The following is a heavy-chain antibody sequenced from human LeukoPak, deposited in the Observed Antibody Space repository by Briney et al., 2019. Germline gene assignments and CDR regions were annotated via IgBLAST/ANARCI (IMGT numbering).Heavy chain of an antibody. V-gene: IGHV3-74*01. D-gene: IGHD1-26*01. Sequence: PGGSLRLSCAASGFMFTDYWMHWVRQAPGKELVWVARIRGDGRATTYADSVKGRFTISRDNSKNTLYLQMNSLRAEDTAVYYCARGLPEVWGYYFDYWGQGTLVTVSS. CDR1: GFMFTDYW. CDR3: ARGLPEVWGYYFDY. J-gene: IGHJ4*02. CDR2: IRGDGRAT.